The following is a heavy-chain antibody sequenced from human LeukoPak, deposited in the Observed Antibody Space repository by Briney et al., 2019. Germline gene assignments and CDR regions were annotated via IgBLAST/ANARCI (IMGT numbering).Heavy chain of an antibody. CDR3: ARSYDSSGYYYDY. D-gene: IGHD3-22*01. Sequence: GGSLRLSCAASGFTFSSYWMSWVRQAPGKGLEWVSYISSSGSTIYYADSVKGRFTISRDNAKNSLYLQMNSLRAEDTAVYYCARSYDSSGYYYDYWGQGTLVTVSS. V-gene: IGHV3-48*04. CDR1: GFTFSSYW. J-gene: IGHJ4*02. CDR2: ISSSGSTI.